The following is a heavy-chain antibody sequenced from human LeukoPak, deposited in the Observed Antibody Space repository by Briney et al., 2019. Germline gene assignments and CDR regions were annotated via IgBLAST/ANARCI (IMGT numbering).Heavy chain of an antibody. J-gene: IGHJ5*02. V-gene: IGHV3-74*01. D-gene: IGHD3-3*01. CDR2: INSDGSST. CDR3: ARELIYPNWFDP. Sequence: GGSLRHSCAASGFTFSSYWMHWVRQAPGKGLVWVSRINSDGSSTSYADSVKGRFTISRDNAKNTLYLQMNSLRAEDTAVYYCARELIYPNWFDPWGQGTLVTVSS. CDR1: GFTFSSYW.